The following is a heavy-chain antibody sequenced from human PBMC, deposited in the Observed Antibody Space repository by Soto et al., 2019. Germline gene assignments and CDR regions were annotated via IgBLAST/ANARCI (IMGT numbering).Heavy chain of an antibody. V-gene: IGHV1-46*01. Sequence: QVQLVQSGAEVKKPGASVKVSCKASGYTFTAYYMHWVRQAPGQGLECMGIIDPSAGSTTFAQRFQGRVTMTRDTSTSTVYMELGSLRSEDTAVYYCARSPVPAGTSLFYFDYWGQGTLVTVSS. CDR2: IDPSAGST. J-gene: IGHJ4*02. CDR1: GYTFTAYY. D-gene: IGHD6-13*01. CDR3: ARSPVPAGTSLFYFDY.